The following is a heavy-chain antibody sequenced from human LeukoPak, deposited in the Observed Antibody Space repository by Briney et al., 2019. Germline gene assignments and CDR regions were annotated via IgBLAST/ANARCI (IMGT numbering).Heavy chain of an antibody. D-gene: IGHD6-19*01. J-gene: IGHJ4*02. Sequence: ASVKVSCKASGYTFTSYGISWVRQAPGQGLEWMGWISAYNGNTNYAQKLQGRVTMTTDTSTSTAYMELRSLRSDDTAVYYCARVQFSGWRTYFYSDYWGQGTLVTVSS. CDR3: ARVQFSGWRTYFYSDY. CDR2: ISAYNGNT. V-gene: IGHV1-18*01. CDR1: GYTFTSYG.